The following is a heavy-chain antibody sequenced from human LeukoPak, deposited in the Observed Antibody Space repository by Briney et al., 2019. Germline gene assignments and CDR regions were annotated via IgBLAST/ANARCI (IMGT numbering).Heavy chain of an antibody. Sequence: KPSETLSLTCSVSGGSISSSSYYWGWIRQPPGQGLEWIGNIYYSGSTYYNPSLKSRVTISVDTSKNQFSLRLSSVTAADTAVYYCARQVYYYASGTTYYYYMDVWGKGTTVTISS. CDR2: IYYSGST. V-gene: IGHV4-39*01. CDR1: GGSISSSSYY. J-gene: IGHJ6*03. D-gene: IGHD3-10*01. CDR3: ARQVYYYASGTTYYYYMDV.